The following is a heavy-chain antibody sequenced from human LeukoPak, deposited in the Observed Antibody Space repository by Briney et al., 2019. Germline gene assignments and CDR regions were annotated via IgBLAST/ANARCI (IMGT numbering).Heavy chain of an antibody. V-gene: IGHV4-59*01. Sequence: SETLSLTCTVSGGSISSYYWSWIRQPPGKGLEWIGYIYYSGSTNYNPSLKSRVTISVETSKNQFSLKPSSVTAADTAVYYCARDRYSYGPTRDWGQGTLVTVSS. D-gene: IGHD5-18*01. J-gene: IGHJ4*02. CDR1: GGSISSYY. CDR3: ARDRYSYGPTRD. CDR2: IYYSGST.